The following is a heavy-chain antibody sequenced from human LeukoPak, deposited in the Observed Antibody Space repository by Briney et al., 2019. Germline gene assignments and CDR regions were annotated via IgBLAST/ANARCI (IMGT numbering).Heavy chain of an antibody. V-gene: IGHV3-21*04. J-gene: IGHJ4*02. Sequence: GGSLRLSCAASGFTFSSYNMNWVRQAPGKGLEWVSSISSSSSYIYYADSVKGRFAISRDNAKNSLYLQMNSLRAEDTAVYYCARDGTAVGINYDYWGQGTLVTVSS. CDR3: ARDGTAVGINYDY. D-gene: IGHD6-13*01. CDR2: ISSSSSYI. CDR1: GFTFSSYN.